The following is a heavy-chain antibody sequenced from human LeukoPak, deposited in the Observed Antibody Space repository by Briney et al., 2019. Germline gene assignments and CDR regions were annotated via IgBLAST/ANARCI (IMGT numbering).Heavy chain of an antibody. J-gene: IGHJ4*02. CDR1: GYTFTSYG. CDR2: IHPSTGNP. D-gene: IGHD3-16*02. V-gene: IGHV7-4-1*02. CDR3: ARAFQSLGGLSLPDY. Sequence: ASVKVSCKASGYTFTSYGINWVRQAPGQGLEWMGWIHPSTGNPTYAQGFTGRFVFSLDTSVSTTYLQISSLKAEDTAVYFCARAFQSLGGLSLPDYWGQGTLVTVSS.